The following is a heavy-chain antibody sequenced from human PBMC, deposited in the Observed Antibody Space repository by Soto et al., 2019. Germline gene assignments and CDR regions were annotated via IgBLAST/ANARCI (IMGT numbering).Heavy chain of an antibody. Sequence: QLQLQESGPGLVKPSETLSLTCTVSGGSISSSSYYWGWIRQPPGKGLEWIGSIHYSGSTYYNPSLKSRVTISGDTSKNQFSLKLSSVAAADTAVYYCARQGRITMVRGVIMAFDIWGQGTMVTVAS. J-gene: IGHJ3*02. CDR2: IHYSGST. D-gene: IGHD3-10*01. CDR1: GGSISSSSYY. CDR3: ARQGRITMVRGVIMAFDI. V-gene: IGHV4-39*01.